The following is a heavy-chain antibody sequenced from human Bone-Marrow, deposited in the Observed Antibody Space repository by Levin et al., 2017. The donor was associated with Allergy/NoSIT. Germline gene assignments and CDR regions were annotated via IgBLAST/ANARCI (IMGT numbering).Heavy chain of an antibody. CDR2: ISDSGASS. CDR3: AKLFGSGTYDNFLDY. J-gene: IGHJ4*02. D-gene: IGHD3-10*01. V-gene: IGHV3-23*01. CDR1: EFTFSSYG. Sequence: GGSLRLSCAASEFTFSSYGMSWVRQAPGKGLEWVSSISDSGASSYYTDSVKGRFTISRDNSKNTLYLQMNSLRAEDTAIYYCAKLFGSGTYDNFLDYWCQGTLVTVSS.